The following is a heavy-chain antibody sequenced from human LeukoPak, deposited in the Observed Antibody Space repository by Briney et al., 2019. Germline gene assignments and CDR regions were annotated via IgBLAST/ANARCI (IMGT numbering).Heavy chain of an antibody. D-gene: IGHD2-2*01. Sequence: GGSLRLSCAASGFTFSGNWMHWVRQAPGKGLVWVSRIGGGGSTTTYADSEKGRFTISRDNAKNTLYLQMNSLRAEDTAVYYCAKDGLGYCSSTSCYYFDYWGQGTLVTVSS. J-gene: IGHJ4*02. V-gene: IGHV3-74*01. CDR3: AKDGLGYCSSTSCYYFDY. CDR1: GFTFSGNW. CDR2: IGGGGSTT.